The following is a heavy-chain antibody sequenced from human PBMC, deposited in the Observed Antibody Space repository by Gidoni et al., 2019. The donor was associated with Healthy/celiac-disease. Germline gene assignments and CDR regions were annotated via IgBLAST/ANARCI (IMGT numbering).Heavy chain of an antibody. CDR3: ARVDSSGRTLYYYYYMDV. V-gene: IGHV4-34*01. CDR1: GGSFSGYY. Sequence: QVQLQQWGAGLLKPSETLSLTCAVYGGSFSGYYWSWIRQPPGKGLEWIGEINHSGSTNYNPSLKRRVTISVDTSKNQFSLKLSSVTAADTAVYYCARVDSSGRTLYYYYYMDVWGKGTTVTVSS. J-gene: IGHJ6*03. D-gene: IGHD3-22*01. CDR2: INHSGST.